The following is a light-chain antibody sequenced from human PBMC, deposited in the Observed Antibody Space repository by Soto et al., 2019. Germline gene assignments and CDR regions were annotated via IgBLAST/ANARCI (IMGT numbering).Light chain of an antibody. CDR2: XXS. J-gene: IGLJ1*01. CDR3: SSFTSSNTLV. CDR1: GSYXGSXNX. Sequence: QSVLTQPASVSVSPGESIGICFTLSGSYXGSXNXXXXXXXXXXXXXXXXXXXXSKRPSGVSNRFSGSKSGNTASLTISGLQAEDEADYYCSSFTSSNTLVFGTGTKVTVL. V-gene: IGLV2-14*02.